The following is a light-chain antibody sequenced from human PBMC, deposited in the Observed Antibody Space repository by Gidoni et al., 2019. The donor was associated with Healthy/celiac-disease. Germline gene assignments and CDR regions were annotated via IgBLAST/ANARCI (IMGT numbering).Light chain of an antibody. CDR1: SSNLGNNA. CDR3: AAWDDSLNGVV. Sequence: QSVLTQPPSVSDAPSQRVTISCSGSSSNLGNNAVNWYQQLPGKAPNLLIYYDDLLPSGVSDRFSGSKSGTSASLAISGLQSEDEADYYCAAWDDSLNGVVFGGGTKLTVL. CDR2: YDD. J-gene: IGLJ2*01. V-gene: IGLV1-36*01.